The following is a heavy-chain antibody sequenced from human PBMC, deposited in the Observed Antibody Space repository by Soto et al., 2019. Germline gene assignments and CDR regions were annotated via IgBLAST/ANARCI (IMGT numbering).Heavy chain of an antibody. Sequence: GGSLRLSCSASGFTFGNFVMRWVRQTPGKGLEWVSTITETGGDTYYTDSVKGRFTISRDNSKNTLYLQMTSLRAEDTALYYCTKAYSDRNPREVWRPGTTVTVSS. CDR1: GFTFGNFV. D-gene: IGHD3-3*01. CDR2: ITETGGDT. J-gene: IGHJ6*02. V-gene: IGHV3-23*01. CDR3: TKAYSDRNPREV.